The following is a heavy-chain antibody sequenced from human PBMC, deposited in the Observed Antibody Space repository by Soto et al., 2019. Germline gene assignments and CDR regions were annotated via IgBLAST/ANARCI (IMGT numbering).Heavy chain of an antibody. CDR2: IPQDGSGG. J-gene: IGHJ6*02. CDR3: ARDHLVLPAHDFFYGSDV. V-gene: IGHV3-7*03. Sequence: DVQLKESGGGLVQPGQSLRLSCEVSGFTLSMYSMTWVRQARWKGLEWVAKIPQDGSGGHYLDSVKGRFTISSYNAKNSVYLQMNSLSADDAAVYDCARDHLVLPAHDFFYGSDVWGQGAKVTVSS. CDR1: GFTLSMYS. D-gene: IGHD2-8*02.